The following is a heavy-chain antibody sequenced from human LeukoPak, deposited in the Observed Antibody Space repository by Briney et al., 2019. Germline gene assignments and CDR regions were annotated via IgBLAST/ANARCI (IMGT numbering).Heavy chain of an antibody. CDR1: GGSLSTYY. Sequence: SETLSLTCTVSGGSLSTYYWSCLRQPPGKGLEWIGYIYFSGTTNINPSLKSRVTISVDMSKKQFSLKLSSVTAADTAVYYCARGDSSSRNWFDPWGQGTLVTVSS. CDR2: IYFSGTT. J-gene: IGHJ5*02. D-gene: IGHD6-13*01. CDR3: ARGDSSSRNWFDP. V-gene: IGHV4-59*01.